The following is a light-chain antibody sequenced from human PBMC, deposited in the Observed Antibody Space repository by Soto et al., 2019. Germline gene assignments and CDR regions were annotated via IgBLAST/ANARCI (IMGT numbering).Light chain of an antibody. CDR1: QSVSNN. CDR3: QQYNKWPLT. V-gene: IGKV3D-15*01. Sequence: EIVLTQSPGTLSLSPGERATLSCRASQSVSNNYLAWYQQKPGQAPRLLIYGASNRATGIPARFSGSGSGTDFTLTISSLQSEDFTVYYCQQYNKWPLTFGQGTKVDI. CDR2: GAS. J-gene: IGKJ1*01.